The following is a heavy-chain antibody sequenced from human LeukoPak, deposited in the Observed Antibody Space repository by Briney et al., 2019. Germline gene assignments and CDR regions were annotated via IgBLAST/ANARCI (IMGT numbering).Heavy chain of an antibody. CDR1: GFTFSSFA. V-gene: IGHV3-30-3*01. CDR2: ISYDGSNK. J-gene: IGHJ6*02. D-gene: IGHD6-13*01. CDR3: ARGTVGGSSWPRCMDV. Sequence: PGGSLRLSCAASGFTFSSFAMRWVRQAPGKGLEWVAVISYDGSNKYYADSVKGRFTISRDNSKNTLYLQMDSLRVEDTSVYYCARGTVGGSSWPRCMDVWGQGTTVTVSS.